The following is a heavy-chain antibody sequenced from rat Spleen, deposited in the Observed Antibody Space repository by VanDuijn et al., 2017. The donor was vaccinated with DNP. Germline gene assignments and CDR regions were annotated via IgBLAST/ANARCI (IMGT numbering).Heavy chain of an antibody. J-gene: IGHJ2*01. D-gene: IGHD1-4*01. CDR1: GFTFSDYY. CDR3: ARHVLPLRVWDY. CDR2: TNYAGGST. Sequence: EVQLVESGGGLEQPGRSLKLSCAASGFTFSDYYMAWVRQTPTKGLEWVAYTNYAGGSTYNGDSVKGRFTISRDNAKSTLYLQINSLRSEDMATYYCARHVLPLRVWDYWGQGVMVTVSS. V-gene: IGHV5-22*01.